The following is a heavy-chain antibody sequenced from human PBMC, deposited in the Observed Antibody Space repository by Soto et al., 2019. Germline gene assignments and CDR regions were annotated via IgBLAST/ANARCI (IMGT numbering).Heavy chain of an antibody. Sequence: SETLSLTCTVSGGSISSGGYYWSWIRQHPGKGLEWIGYIYYSGSTYYNPSLKSRVTISVDTSKNQFSLKLSSVTAADMAVYYCARTGYYYEADYWGQGTLVTVSS. CDR1: GGSISSGGYY. CDR3: ARTGYYYEADY. J-gene: IGHJ4*02. CDR2: IYYSGST. D-gene: IGHD3-22*01. V-gene: IGHV4-31*03.